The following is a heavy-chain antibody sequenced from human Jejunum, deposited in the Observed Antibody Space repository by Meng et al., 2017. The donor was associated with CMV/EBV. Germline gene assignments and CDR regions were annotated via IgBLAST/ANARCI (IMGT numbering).Heavy chain of an antibody. J-gene: IGHJ1*01. D-gene: IGHD1-14*01. CDR2: ISNRASAI. Sequence: GFIFSNYDMTWVRQAPGKGLEWISFISNRASAIYYADSVKGRFTVSRDNAKNSLYLQMNSLRGEDTAVYYCTRDPNQLVLEYFQHWGQGTPVTVPQ. CDR1: GFIFSNYD. CDR3: TRDPNQLVLEYFQH. V-gene: IGHV3-48*03.